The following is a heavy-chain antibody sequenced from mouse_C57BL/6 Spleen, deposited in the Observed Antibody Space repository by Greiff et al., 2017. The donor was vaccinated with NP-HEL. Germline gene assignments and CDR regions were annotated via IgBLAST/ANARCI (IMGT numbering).Heavy chain of an antibody. D-gene: IGHD4-1*02. CDR3: TRDGVPPTGTLFDY. V-gene: IGHV5-9-1*02. CDR2: ISSGGDYI. Sequence: DVQLVESGEGLVKPGGSLKLSCAASGFTFSSYAMSWVRQTPEKRLEWVAYISSGGDYIYYADTVKGRFTISRDNARNTLYLQMSSLKSEDTAMYYCTRDGVPPTGTLFDYWGQGTTLTVSS. CDR1: GFTFSSYA. J-gene: IGHJ2*01.